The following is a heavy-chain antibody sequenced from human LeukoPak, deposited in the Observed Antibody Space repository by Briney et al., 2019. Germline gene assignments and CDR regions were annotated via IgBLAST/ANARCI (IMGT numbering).Heavy chain of an antibody. Sequence: AASVKVSCKASGGTFSNYAISWVRQAPGQGLAWMGGIIPIFGTANYAQKFQGRVTITADESTSTAYMELSSLRSEDTAVYYCAGRIVVVISGRLFDYWGQGTLVTVSS. J-gene: IGHJ4*02. CDR1: GGTFSNYA. V-gene: IGHV1-69*13. D-gene: IGHD3-22*01. CDR2: IIPIFGTA. CDR3: AGRIVVVISGRLFDY.